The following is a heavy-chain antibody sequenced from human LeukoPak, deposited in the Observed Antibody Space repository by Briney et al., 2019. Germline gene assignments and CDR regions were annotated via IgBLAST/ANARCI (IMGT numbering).Heavy chain of an antibody. CDR1: GFTFSNYS. V-gene: IGHV3-21*01. CDR3: ARDLAVAGTGYYYYYGMDV. J-gene: IGHJ6*02. CDR2: ISSSSSYI. D-gene: IGHD6-19*01. Sequence: GGSLRLSCAASGFTFSNYSMNWVRQAPGKGLEWVSSISSSSSYIYYADSVRGRFTISRDNAKNSLYLQMNSLRAEDTAVYYCARDLAVAGTGYYYYYGMDVWGQGTTVTVSS.